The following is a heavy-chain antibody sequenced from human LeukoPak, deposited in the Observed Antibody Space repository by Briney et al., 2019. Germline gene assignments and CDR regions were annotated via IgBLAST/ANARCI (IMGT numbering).Heavy chain of an antibody. CDR3: ARDSGSYSYYYYGMDV. J-gene: IGHJ6*02. D-gene: IGHD1-26*01. Sequence: GGSLRLSCAASGFTFSSYGMHWVRQAPGKGLEWGAVISYDGSNKYYADSVKGRFTISRDNSKNTLYLQMSSLRAEDTAVYYCARDSGSYSYYYYGMDVWGQGTTVTVSS. CDR1: GFTFSSYG. V-gene: IGHV3-30*03. CDR2: ISYDGSNK.